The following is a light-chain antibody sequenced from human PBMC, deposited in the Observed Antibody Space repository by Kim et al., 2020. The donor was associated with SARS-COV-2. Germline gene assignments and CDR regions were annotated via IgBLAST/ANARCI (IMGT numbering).Light chain of an antibody. V-gene: IGKV3-11*01. CDR1: HSISDV. Sequence: LPPEKAAPPSCTTEHSISDVVTWYQQKPGQPPRLLIYDTSSGATGIPARCSGSGSGTDFTLTISSVEPEDFAVYYCQQHNSWPPTFGQGTRLEIK. CDR2: DTS. J-gene: IGKJ5*01. CDR3: QQHNSWPPT.